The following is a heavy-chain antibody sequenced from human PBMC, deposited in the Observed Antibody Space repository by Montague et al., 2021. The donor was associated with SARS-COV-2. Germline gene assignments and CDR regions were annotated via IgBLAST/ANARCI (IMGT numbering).Heavy chain of an antibody. J-gene: IGHJ6*02. CDR1: GGSISSSSYY. CDR3: ARLYDSSSYYYGMDV. Sequence: SETLSLTCTVSGGSISSSSYYWAWIRQPPGKGLEWIGSIYYSGSTYYNPSLKSRVTISVDTSKNQFSLKLSSVTAADTAVYYCARLYDSSSYYYGMDVWGQGTTVTVSS. V-gene: IGHV4-39*01. CDR2: IYYSGST. D-gene: IGHD5/OR15-5a*01.